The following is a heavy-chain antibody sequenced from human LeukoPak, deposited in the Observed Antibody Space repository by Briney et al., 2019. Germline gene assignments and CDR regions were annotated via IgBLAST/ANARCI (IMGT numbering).Heavy chain of an antibody. Sequence: ASVKVSCKASGYTFTDYYVHWVRQAPGQGLEWLGWINPDSGATNFAQRFQGRVTMTRDTSVNTAHMELNNLRSDDTAVYYCARDLCHGGSCFHFDSWGQGTLVTVSS. J-gene: IGHJ4*02. CDR3: ARDLCHGGSCFHFDS. V-gene: IGHV1-2*02. D-gene: IGHD2-15*01. CDR2: INPDSGAT. CDR1: GYTFTDYY.